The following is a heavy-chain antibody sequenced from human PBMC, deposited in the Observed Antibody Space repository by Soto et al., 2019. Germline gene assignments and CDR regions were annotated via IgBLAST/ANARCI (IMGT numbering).Heavy chain of an antibody. CDR1: RGSIGSHS. D-gene: IGHD3-22*01. V-gene: IGHV4-59*11. J-gene: IGHJ3*02. CDR2: IYYSVT. Sequence: NPSETLPRISRFSRGSIGSHSSSPCRQPAENGRERSAYIYYSVTSYNPSLKRRGSISLDTSKNQFSLKLSSVTAADTAVYYCARTDDGSGPNSGGYSFDIWSQGTMVTVSS. CDR3: ARTDDGSGPNSGGYSFDI.